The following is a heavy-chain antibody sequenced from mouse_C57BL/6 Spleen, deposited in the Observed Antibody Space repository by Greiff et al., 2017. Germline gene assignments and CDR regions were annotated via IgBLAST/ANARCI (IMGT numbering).Heavy chain of an antibody. CDR3: ARKRDYYGSSYPFAY. Sequence: QVHVKQPGAELVKPGASVKMSCKASGYTFTSYWITWVKQRPGQGLEWIGDIYPGSGSTNYNEKFKSKATLTVDTSSSTAYMQLSSLTSEDSAVYYCARKRDYYGSSYPFAYWGQGTLVTVSA. CDR2: IYPGSGST. D-gene: IGHD1-1*01. CDR1: GYTFTSYW. J-gene: IGHJ3*01. V-gene: IGHV1-55*01.